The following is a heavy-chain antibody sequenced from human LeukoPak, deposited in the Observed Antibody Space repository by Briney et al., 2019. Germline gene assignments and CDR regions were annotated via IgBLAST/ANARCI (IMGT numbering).Heavy chain of an antibody. D-gene: IGHD6-13*01. V-gene: IGHV3-23*01. Sequence: SGGSLRLSCGASGFTFISFAVIWVRQAPGKGLEWVSGVGAGGSTYYADSVKGRFTISRDNSKNTLYLQMNSLRAEDTAIYYCAKKYSNTWSSLDYWGQGTLVTVSS. CDR3: AKKYSNTWSSLDY. CDR1: GFTFISFA. CDR2: VGAGGST. J-gene: IGHJ4*02.